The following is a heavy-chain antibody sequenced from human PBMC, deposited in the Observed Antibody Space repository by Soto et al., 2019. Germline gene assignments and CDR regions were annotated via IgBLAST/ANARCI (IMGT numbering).Heavy chain of an antibody. D-gene: IGHD3-10*01. CDR3: AKDPGRRGEADDWYFDL. Sequence: QVQLVESGGGVVQPGRSLRLSCAASGFTFSSYGMHWVRQAPGKGLEWVAVISYDGSNKYYADSVKGRFTISRDNSKNTLYLQMNSLRAEDTAVYYCAKDPGRRGEADDWYFDLWGRGTLVTVSS. CDR2: ISYDGSNK. V-gene: IGHV3-30*18. CDR1: GFTFSSYG. J-gene: IGHJ2*01.